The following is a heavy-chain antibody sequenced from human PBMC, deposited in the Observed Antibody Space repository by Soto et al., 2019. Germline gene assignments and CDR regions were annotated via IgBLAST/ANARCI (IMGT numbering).Heavy chain of an antibody. V-gene: IGHV1-69*08. D-gene: IGHD1-26*01. Sequence: QVQLVQSGAEVKKPGSSVKVSCKASGGTFSSYTISWVRQAPGQGLEWMGRIIPILGIANYAQKFQGRVTLTADKSTITAYMELSSLRSEDTAVYYCARDGGRYPSYYGMDVWGQGTTVTVSS. CDR3: ARDGGRYPSYYGMDV. CDR2: IIPILGIA. J-gene: IGHJ6*02. CDR1: GGTFSSYT.